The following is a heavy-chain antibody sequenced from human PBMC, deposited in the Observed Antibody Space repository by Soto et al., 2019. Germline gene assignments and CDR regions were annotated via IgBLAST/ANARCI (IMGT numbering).Heavy chain of an antibody. CDR2: ISSSSSTI. Sequence: PGGSLRLSCAASGFTFSSYSMNWVRQAPGKGLEWVSYISSSSSTIYYADSVKGRFTISRDNAKNSLYLQMNSLRDEDTAVYYCAREAPYYYGSGSYYPQPYYFDYWGQGTLVTVSS. CDR3: AREAPYYYGSGSYYPQPYYFDY. J-gene: IGHJ4*02. V-gene: IGHV3-48*02. D-gene: IGHD3-10*01. CDR1: GFTFSSYS.